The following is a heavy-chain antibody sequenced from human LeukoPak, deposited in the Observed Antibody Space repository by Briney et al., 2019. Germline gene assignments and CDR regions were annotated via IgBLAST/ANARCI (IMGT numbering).Heavy chain of an antibody. CDR2: ISVYNGNT. V-gene: IGHV1-18*01. D-gene: IGHD1-1*01. CDR3: ARVPEREYNNYMDV. Sequence: ASVKVSCKASGFTLTNYGISWVRRAPGQGLEWMGWISVYNGNTRYAKKFQDRVSMTTDTSTSTAYMELRSLISDGTAVFYCARVPEREYNNYMDVWGKGTTVTVSS. J-gene: IGHJ6*03. CDR1: GFTLTNYG.